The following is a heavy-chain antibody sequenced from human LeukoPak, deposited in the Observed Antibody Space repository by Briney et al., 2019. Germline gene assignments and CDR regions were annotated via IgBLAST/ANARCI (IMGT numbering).Heavy chain of an antibody. CDR1: GGTFSSYA. Sequence: ASVKVSCKASGGTFSSYAISWVRQAPGQGLEWMGGIIPIFGTANYAQKFQGRVTITADESTSTAYMELSSLRSEDTAVYYCARVSRRGYSGYDPGRGNEAFGYWGQGTLVTVSS. V-gene: IGHV1-69*13. CDR2: IIPIFGTA. CDR3: ARVSRRGYSGYDPGRGNEAFGY. J-gene: IGHJ4*02. D-gene: IGHD5-12*01.